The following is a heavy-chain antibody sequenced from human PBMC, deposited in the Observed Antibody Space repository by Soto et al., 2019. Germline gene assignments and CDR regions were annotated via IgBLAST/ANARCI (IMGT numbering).Heavy chain of an antibody. Sequence: VGSLRLSCVVSGFSVSGSSIFWVRQATGRGLEWVSLMHRGGSTDNADSVKGRFTTSRDKSKNTLYLHMNGLRVEDTAVYYCARVNTTLVDHFDCWGQGTLVTVSS. V-gene: IGHV3-53*01. CDR1: GFSVSGSS. D-gene: IGHD5-18*01. CDR2: MHRGGST. CDR3: ARVNTTLVDHFDC. J-gene: IGHJ4*02.